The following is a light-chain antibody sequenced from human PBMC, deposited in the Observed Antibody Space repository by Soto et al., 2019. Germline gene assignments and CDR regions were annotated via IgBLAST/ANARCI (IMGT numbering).Light chain of an antibody. CDR2: GAS. CDR1: QSVSLNY. CDR3: QQYGSAPYS. J-gene: IGKJ2*03. V-gene: IGKV3-20*01. Sequence: EIVLTQSPGTLSLSPGERATLSCRASQSVSLNYLAWYQQKPGQTPRLLIYGASSRATGIPDRFSGSGSGTDFTLNIGRLEPEDFAVYYCQQYGSAPYSFGQGTKVEIK.